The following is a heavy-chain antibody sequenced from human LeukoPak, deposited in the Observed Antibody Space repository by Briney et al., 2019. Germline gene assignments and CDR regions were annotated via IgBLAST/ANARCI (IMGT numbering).Heavy chain of an antibody. V-gene: IGHV1-69*01. J-gene: IGHJ4*02. CDR3: AREIGGLTTLYFDY. CDR1: GGTFSSYA. Sequence: GSSVKVSCKASGGTFSSYAISWVRQAPGQGLEWMGGIIPIFGTANYAQKFQGRVTITADESTSTAYMELSSLRSEDTAVYYCAREIGGLTTLYFDYWGQGTLVTVSS. D-gene: IGHD1-1*01. CDR2: IIPIFGTA.